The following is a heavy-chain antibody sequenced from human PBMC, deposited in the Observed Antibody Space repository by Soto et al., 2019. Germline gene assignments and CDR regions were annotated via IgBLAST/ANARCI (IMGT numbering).Heavy chain of an antibody. CDR2: ISGSGGST. CDR1: GFTFSSYA. CDR3: AKEKFGTMVRGPGWGDGMDV. D-gene: IGHD3-10*01. V-gene: IGHV3-23*01. J-gene: IGHJ6*02. Sequence: GGSLRLSCAASGFTFSSYAMSWVRQAPGKGLEWVSAISGSGGSTYYADSVKGRFTISRDNSKNTLYLQMNSLRAEDTAVYYCAKEKFGTMVRGPGWGDGMDVWGQGTTVTVSS.